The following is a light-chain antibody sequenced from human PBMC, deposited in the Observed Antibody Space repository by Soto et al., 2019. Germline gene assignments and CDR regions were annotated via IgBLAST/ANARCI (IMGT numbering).Light chain of an antibody. CDR2: DAS. V-gene: IGKV3-11*01. CDR3: QQRSNWPWK. J-gene: IGKJ1*01. Sequence: EIVLTQSPATLSLSPGERATLSCRASQSVSSYLAWYPQKPGQAPRLLIYDASNRAPGIPARFSGSGSGTDFTLNISSLEPEDFAVYYCQQRSNWPWKFGQGTKVEIK. CDR1: QSVSSY.